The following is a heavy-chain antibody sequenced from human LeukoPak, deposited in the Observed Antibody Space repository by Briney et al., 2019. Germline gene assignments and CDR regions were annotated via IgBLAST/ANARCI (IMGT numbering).Heavy chain of an antibody. CDR3: ARAGEDFLNWFDP. J-gene: IGHJ5*02. V-gene: IGHV4-38-2*02. CDR2: IYHSGST. Sequence: PSETLSLTCTVSGYSISSGYYWGWIRQPPGKGLEWIGSIYHSGSTYYNPSLKSRVTISVDTSKNQFSLKLSSVTAADTAVYYCARAGEDFLNWFDPWGQGTLVTVSS. D-gene: IGHD3-10*01. CDR1: GYSISSGYY.